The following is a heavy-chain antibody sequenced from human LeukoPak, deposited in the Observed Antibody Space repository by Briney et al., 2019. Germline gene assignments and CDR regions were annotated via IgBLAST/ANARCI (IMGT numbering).Heavy chain of an antibody. V-gene: IGHV3-30*04. Sequence: PGGSLRLSCAASGFTFSSYAMHWVRQAPGKGLEWVAVISYDGSNKYYADSVKGRFTISRDNSKNTVYLQMNSLRAEDTAIYYCAKDARWLQYNDWGQGTLVTASS. CDR2: ISYDGSNK. J-gene: IGHJ4*02. CDR3: AKDARWLQYND. CDR1: GFTFSSYA. D-gene: IGHD5-24*01.